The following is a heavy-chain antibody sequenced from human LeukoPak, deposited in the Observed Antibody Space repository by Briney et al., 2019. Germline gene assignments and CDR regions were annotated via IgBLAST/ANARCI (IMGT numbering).Heavy chain of an antibody. CDR1: GYTFTSYY. J-gene: IGHJ6*02. Sequence: ASVKVSCKASGYTFTSYYMHWVRQAPGQGLEWMGIINPSGGSTSYAQKFQGRVTMTRNTSISTAYMELSSLRSEDTAVYYCARGIYDILTGVYYYGMDVWGQGTTVTVSS. D-gene: IGHD3-9*01. CDR2: INPSGGST. CDR3: ARGIYDILTGVYYYGMDV. V-gene: IGHV1-46*01.